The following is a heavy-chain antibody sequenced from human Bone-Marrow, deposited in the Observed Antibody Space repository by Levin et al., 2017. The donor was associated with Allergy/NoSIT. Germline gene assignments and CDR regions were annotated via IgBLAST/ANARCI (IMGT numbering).Heavy chain of an antibody. CDR1: GFTFSNYW. D-gene: IGHD3/OR15-3a*01. CDR2: IKSDGSST. J-gene: IGHJ5*02. V-gene: IGHV3-74*03. Sequence: GGSLRLSCAASGFTFSNYWMHWVRQAPGKGLVWVSRIKSDGSSTTYADSVKGRFTVSRDNAKNTLYLQMNSLRDEDTAVYYCAADWDRKVSWGQGTLVTVSS. CDR3: AADWDRKVS.